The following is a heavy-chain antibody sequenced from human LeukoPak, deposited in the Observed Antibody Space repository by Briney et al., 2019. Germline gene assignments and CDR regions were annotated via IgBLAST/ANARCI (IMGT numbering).Heavy chain of an antibody. D-gene: IGHD4-4*01. CDR3: ARDRRDGYSSFDY. CDR2: IWYDGSNK. Sequence: GRSLRLSCAASGFTFSSYGMPWVRQAPGKGLEWVAVIWYDGSNKYYADSLKGRFTISRDNSKNTLLLQMNSLRAEDTAVYYCARDRRDGYSSFDYWGQGTLVTVSS. CDR1: GFTFSSYG. J-gene: IGHJ4*02. V-gene: IGHV3-33*01.